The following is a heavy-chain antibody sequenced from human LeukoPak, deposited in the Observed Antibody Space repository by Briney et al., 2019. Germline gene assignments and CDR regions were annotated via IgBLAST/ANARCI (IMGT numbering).Heavy chain of an antibody. Sequence: TVKVSCKASGGTFSRYAISWVRQAPGQGLEWMGGIIPLLGTVNYAQKFLGRVTISTDESTSIAYMELSSLRSEDTAVYYCARRVVASPNYKYHMDVWGKGTTVTVS. CDR1: GGTFSRYA. CDR3: ARRVVASPNYKYHMDV. J-gene: IGHJ6*03. CDR2: IIPLLGTV. D-gene: IGHD2-21*01. V-gene: IGHV1-69*05.